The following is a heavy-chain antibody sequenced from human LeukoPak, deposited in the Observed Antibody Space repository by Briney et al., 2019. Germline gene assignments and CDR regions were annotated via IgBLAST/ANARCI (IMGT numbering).Heavy chain of an antibody. CDR3: ARSGYCSSTSCYTRVRSFDY. J-gene: IGHJ4*02. CDR1: GGSISSYY. CDR2: IYTSGST. Sequence: SETLSLTCTVSGGSISSYYWSWIRQPAGKGLEWIGRIYTSGSTNYNPSLKSRVTMSVDTSKNQFSLKLSSVTAADTAVYYCARSGYCSSTSCYTRVRSFDYWGQGTLVTVSS. D-gene: IGHD2-2*02. V-gene: IGHV4-4*07.